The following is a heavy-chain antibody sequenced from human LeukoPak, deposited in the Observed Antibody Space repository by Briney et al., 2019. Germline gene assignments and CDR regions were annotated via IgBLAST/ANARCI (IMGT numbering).Heavy chain of an antibody. V-gene: IGHV1-69*01. D-gene: IGHD4-23*01. J-gene: IGHJ4*02. CDR3: ARGWLAETTVVTPYNY. CDR1: GGTFSSYD. Sequence: SVKVSCKASGGTFSSYDISRVRQAPGQGLEWMGGITPIFGTAKYAQKFQGGVTITAVESMSTAYMELSSLRSEDTAVYYCARGWLAETTVVTPYNYWGQGTLVTVSS. CDR2: ITPIFGTA.